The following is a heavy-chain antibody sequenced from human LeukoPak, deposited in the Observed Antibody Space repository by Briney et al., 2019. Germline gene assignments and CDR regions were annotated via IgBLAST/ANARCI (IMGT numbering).Heavy chain of an antibody. CDR2: INPSGGST. V-gene: IGHV1-46*01. CDR1: GYTFTSYY. CDR3: ARDPLAAAGGGYYYYYGMDV. Sequence: ASVKVSCKASGYTFTSYYMHWVRQAPGQGLEWMGIINPSGGSTSYAQKFQGRVTMTRDTSTSTVYMELSSLRSEDTAVYYCARDPLAAAGGGYYYYYGMDVWGQGTTVTVSS. J-gene: IGHJ6*02. D-gene: IGHD6-13*01.